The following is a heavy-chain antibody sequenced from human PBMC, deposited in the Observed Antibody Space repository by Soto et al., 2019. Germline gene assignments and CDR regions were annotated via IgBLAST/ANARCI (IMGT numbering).Heavy chain of an antibody. CDR1: GFTFSSYS. D-gene: IGHD2-2*01. Sequence: GGSLRLSCAASGFTFSSYSMNWVRQAPGKGLEWVSYISTSSSIIYYADSVKGRFTISGDNAKNSLYLQMNSLRAEDTAVYYCARDPSIVAVPDAPGWFDPWGQGTLVTVSS. CDR2: ISTSSSII. CDR3: ARDPSIVAVPDAPGWFDP. J-gene: IGHJ5*02. V-gene: IGHV3-48*01.